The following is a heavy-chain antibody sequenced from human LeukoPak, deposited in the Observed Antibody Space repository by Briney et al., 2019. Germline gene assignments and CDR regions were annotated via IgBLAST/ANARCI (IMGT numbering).Heavy chain of an antibody. CDR1: GFTFSRNW. CDR2: IKHDGSEE. Sequence: GGSLRLSCAGSGFTFSRNWMCWVRQAPGKGLEWVANIKHDGSEESYVDSVKGRFTVSRDNAKKSLFLQMSSLRAEDTAVYYCARGGGYPDYWGQGALVTVSS. V-gene: IGHV3-7*01. D-gene: IGHD3-22*01. CDR3: ARGGGYPDY. J-gene: IGHJ4*02.